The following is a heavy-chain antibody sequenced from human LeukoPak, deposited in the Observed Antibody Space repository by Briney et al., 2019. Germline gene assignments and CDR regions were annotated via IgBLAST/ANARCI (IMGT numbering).Heavy chain of an antibody. D-gene: IGHD2-2*01. J-gene: IGHJ4*02. V-gene: IGHV3-21*01. CDR3: ARAYCSSTRCSYYFDS. CDR2: ISSSSTYI. CDR1: GFTFDSYG. Sequence: GGSLRLSCAASGFTFDSYGMNWVRQAPAKGLEWISSISSSSTYIYYADSVKGRFTISRDNAKNSLYLQMNSLRAEDTAVYYCARAYCSSTRCSYYFDSWGQGTLVTVSS.